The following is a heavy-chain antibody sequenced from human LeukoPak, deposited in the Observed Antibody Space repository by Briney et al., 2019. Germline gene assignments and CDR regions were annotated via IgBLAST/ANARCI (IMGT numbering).Heavy chain of an antibody. V-gene: IGHV3-23*01. J-gene: IGHJ4*02. Sequence: GGTLRLSCAASGFTFSTYGMSWVRQAPGKGLQWVSAISGSGGSTYYADSVKGRFIIARDNPKKTLYLQMNSLRAEDTAVYYCAKDVSGGSSPRMDHWGQGTLVTVSS. CDR3: AKDVSGGSSPRMDH. CDR2: ISGSGGST. CDR1: GFTFSTYG. D-gene: IGHD2-15*01.